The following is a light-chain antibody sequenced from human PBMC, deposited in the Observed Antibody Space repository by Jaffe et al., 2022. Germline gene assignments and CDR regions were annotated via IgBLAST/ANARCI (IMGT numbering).Light chain of an antibody. CDR3: EANDNSLTAYV. CDR1: SSNIGNNY. Sequence: QSVLTQPPSVSAAPGQKVTISCSGSSSNIGNNYVSWYQQLPGTAPKLLIFNNNKRPSGIPDRFSGSKSGTSATLDITALQTGDEADYYCEANDNSLTAYVFGTGTKVTVL. CDR2: NNN. V-gene: IGLV1-51*01. J-gene: IGLJ1*01.